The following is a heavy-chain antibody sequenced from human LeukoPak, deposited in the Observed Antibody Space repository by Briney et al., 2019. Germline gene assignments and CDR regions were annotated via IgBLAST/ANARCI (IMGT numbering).Heavy chain of an antibody. J-gene: IGHJ5*02. CDR3: ARGTTDYYDFGGYYLADP. D-gene: IGHD3-3*01. Sequence: ALVKVSCKTSGYTFTDHYIHWVRQAPGQGLEWMGWINPYSGGTNFAQKFEGRVTMARDTSINTAYMELTSLRFHDTAVYYCARGTTDYYDFGGYYLADPWGPGTLVTVSS. V-gene: IGHV1-2*02. CDR1: GYTFTDHY. CDR2: INPYSGGT.